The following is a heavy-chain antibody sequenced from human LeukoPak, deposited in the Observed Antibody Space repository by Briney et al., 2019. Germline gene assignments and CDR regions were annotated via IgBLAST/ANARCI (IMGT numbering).Heavy chain of an antibody. CDR2: INHSGST. V-gene: IGHV4-34*01. D-gene: IGHD6-6*01. CDR3: ARLSSSSKYWYYYYMDV. Sequence: SETLSLTCAVYGGSFSGYYWSWIRQPPGKGLEWIGEINHSGSTNYNPSLKSQVTISVDTSKNQFSLKLSSVTAADTAVYYCARLSSSSKYWYYYYMDVWGKGTTVTVSS. CDR1: GGSFSGYY. J-gene: IGHJ6*03.